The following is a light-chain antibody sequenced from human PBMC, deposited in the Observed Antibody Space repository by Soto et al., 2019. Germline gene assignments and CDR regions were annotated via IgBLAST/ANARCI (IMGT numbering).Light chain of an antibody. V-gene: IGKV3-20*01. CDR1: QTVSSGY. Sequence: VLTQSPGTLSLSPGDRASLSCRASQTVSSGYLAWYQQKPGQAPRLLIYGGSNRATGIPDRFSGSGSATDFTLTISRLEPEESAVDYCQQYDNSPMYSFGRGTKLEIK. CDR2: GGS. J-gene: IGKJ2*01. CDR3: QQYDNSPMYS.